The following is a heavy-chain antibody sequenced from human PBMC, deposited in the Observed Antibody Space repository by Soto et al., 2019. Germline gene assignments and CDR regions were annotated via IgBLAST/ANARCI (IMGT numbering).Heavy chain of an antibody. J-gene: IGHJ4*02. Sequence: EVQLVESGGGLVHPGGSLRLSCTASEFTFSTHWMHWVRQAPGKGLVWVSRINSDASSTDYADSVRGRFTISRDRAKXXXXXXXXXXXXXXXXXYYCXXXXXXXSSSWYDYWGQGTLVTVSS. CDR1: EFTFSTHW. V-gene: IGHV3-74*01. D-gene: IGHD6-13*01. CDR3: XXXXXXXSSSWYDY. CDR2: INSDASST.